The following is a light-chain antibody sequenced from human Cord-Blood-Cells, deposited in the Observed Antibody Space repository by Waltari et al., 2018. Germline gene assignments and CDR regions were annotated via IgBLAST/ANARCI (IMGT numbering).Light chain of an antibody. CDR3: QAWDSSVV. CDR2: QDS. Sequence: SYELTQPPSVSVSSGQTASITCSGDTLGDKYACWYQQKPGQSPVLVIYQDSKRPSGLPERFSGSSSGNTATLTISGTQAMDEADYYCQAWDSSVVFGGGTKLTVL. J-gene: IGLJ2*01. V-gene: IGLV3-1*01. CDR1: TLGDKY.